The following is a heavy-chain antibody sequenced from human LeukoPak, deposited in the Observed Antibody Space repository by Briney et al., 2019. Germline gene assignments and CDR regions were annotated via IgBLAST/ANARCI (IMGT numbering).Heavy chain of an antibody. V-gene: IGHV4-61*02. J-gene: IGHJ4*02. Sequence: KPSETLSLTCTVSGGSISSGSYYWSWIRQPAGKGLGWIGRIYTSGSTNYNPSLKSRVTISVDTSKNQFSLKLSSVTAADTAVYYCARENEAAENFDYWGQGTLVTVSS. D-gene: IGHD6-13*01. CDR3: ARENEAAENFDY. CDR2: IYTSGST. CDR1: GGSISSGSYY.